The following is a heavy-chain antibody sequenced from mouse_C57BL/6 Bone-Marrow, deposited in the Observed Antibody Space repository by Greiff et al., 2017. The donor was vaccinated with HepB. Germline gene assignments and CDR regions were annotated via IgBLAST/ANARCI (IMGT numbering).Heavy chain of an antibody. D-gene: IGHD1-1*01. CDR1: GYTFTSYW. CDR2: IYPGNSDT. CDR3: THYYGSSYD. J-gene: IGHJ2*01. V-gene: IGHV1-5*01. Sequence: VQLQQSGTVLARPGASVKMSCKTSGYTFTSYWMHWVKQRPGQGLEWIGAIYPGNSDTSYNQKFKGKAKLTAVTSASTAYMELSSLTNEDSAVYYCTHYYGSSYDWGQGTTLTVSS.